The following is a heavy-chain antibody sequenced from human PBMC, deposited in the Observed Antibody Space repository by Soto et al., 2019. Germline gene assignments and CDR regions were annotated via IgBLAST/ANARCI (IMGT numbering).Heavy chain of an antibody. CDR1: GGSISSYY. CDR3: ARGTLDYYFDY. J-gene: IGHJ4*02. D-gene: IGHD3-3*01. Sequence: SETLSLTCTVSGGSISSYYWSWIRQPPGKGLEWIGYIYYSGSTNYNPSLKSRVTIPVDTSKNQFSLKLSSVTAADTAVYYCARGTLDYYFDYWGQGTLVTVSS. V-gene: IGHV4-59*01. CDR2: IYYSGST.